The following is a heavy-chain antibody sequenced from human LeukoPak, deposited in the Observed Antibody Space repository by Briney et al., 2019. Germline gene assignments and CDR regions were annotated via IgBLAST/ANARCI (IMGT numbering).Heavy chain of an antibody. CDR2: ISSSGSAM. D-gene: IGHD5-18*01. Sequence: GGSLRLSCAASGFTFSSYAMSWVRQAPGKGLEWISYISSSGSAMYYADSVKGRFTISRDNAKNSLYLQMNSLRAEDTAMYYCARDVGYRYAQMFFDIWGQGTKVTVPS. CDR3: ARDVGYRYAQMFFDI. J-gene: IGHJ3*02. CDR1: GFTFSSYA. V-gene: IGHV3-48*04.